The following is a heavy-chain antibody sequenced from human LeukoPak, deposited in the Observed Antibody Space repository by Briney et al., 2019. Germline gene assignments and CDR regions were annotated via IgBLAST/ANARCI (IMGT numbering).Heavy chain of an antibody. CDR1: SGSITNSTYY. Sequence: PLETLSLTCTVSSGSITNSTYYWGWIRQSPGKGLEWIGSLYYAGSTYYNPSLEGRVIISVDTSKNQFSLRLSSVTAADTAVYYCAKQEWLDDAFDIWGQGTMVTVSS. J-gene: IGHJ3*02. V-gene: IGHV4-39*01. CDR3: AKQEWLDDAFDI. D-gene: IGHD6-19*01. CDR2: LYYAGST.